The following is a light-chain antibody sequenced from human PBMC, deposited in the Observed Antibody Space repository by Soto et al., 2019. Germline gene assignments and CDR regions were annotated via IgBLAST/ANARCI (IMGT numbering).Light chain of an antibody. V-gene: IGKV3-11*01. Sequence: EIVLTQSPVTLSLSPGERATLSCRASQSISYYLAWYQQKPGQAPRLLIYDTSNRATGIPARFSGSGSGTDCTLTIASLEPEDSAVYFCQQRSHWPSLTFGGGTRVEI. CDR2: DTS. CDR1: QSISYY. CDR3: QQRSHWPSLT. J-gene: IGKJ4*01.